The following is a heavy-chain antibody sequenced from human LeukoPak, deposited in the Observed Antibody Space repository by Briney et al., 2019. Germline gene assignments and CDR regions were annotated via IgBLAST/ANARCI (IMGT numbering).Heavy chain of an antibody. J-gene: IGHJ3*01. CDR1: GFTFSTFA. CDR3: ARGVYAFDV. Sequence: GGSLRLSCAASGFTFSTFAIHWVRQAPGKGLEWVAYMSQDGSEIYYVDSVKGRFIISRDNAKNSLYLQMNSLRAEDTAVYYCARGVYAFDVWGQGTLVTVSS. D-gene: IGHD2-8*01. CDR2: MSQDGSEI. V-gene: IGHV3-7*01.